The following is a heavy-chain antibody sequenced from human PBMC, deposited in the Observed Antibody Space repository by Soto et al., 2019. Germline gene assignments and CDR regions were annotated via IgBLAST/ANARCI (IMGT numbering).Heavy chain of an antibody. CDR1: GYTLTELS. J-gene: IGHJ4*02. V-gene: IGHV1-24*01. D-gene: IGHD3-10*01. Sequence: ASVKVSCKVSGYTLTELSMHWVRQAPGKGLEWMGGFDLEDGETIYAQKFQGRVTMTEDTSTDTAYMELSSLRSEDTAVYYCATGPLYTMVRGYEFDYWGQGTLVTVSS. CDR2: FDLEDGET. CDR3: ATGPLYTMVRGYEFDY.